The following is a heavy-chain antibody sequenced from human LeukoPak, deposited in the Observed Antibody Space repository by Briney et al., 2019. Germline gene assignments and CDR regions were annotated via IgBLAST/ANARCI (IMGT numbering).Heavy chain of an antibody. J-gene: IGHJ4*02. CDR2: ISGSGGST. CDR1: GFTFDDYA. CDR3: AKSGYDYGDTYPFDY. D-gene: IGHD4-17*01. Sequence: WGSLRLSCAASGFTFDDYAMHWVRQAPGKGLEWVSAISGSGGSTYYADSVKGRFTISRDNSKNTLYLQMNSLRAEDTAVYYCAKSGYDYGDTYPFDYWGQGTLVTVSS. V-gene: IGHV3-23*01.